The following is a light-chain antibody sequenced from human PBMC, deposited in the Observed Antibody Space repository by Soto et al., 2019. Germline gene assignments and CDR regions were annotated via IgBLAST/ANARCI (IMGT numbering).Light chain of an antibody. J-gene: IGKJ5*01. V-gene: IGKV3-15*01. CDR1: QRVSSN. CDR3: QQYNNWPPIT. Sequence: EIVLTQSPATLSVSPGERATLSCRASQRVSSNLAWYQQKPGQAPRLHLYGASTRATGIPARFSGSGSGTEFTLTISSLQSEAFSVYYCQQYNNWPPITFGQGTRLEIK. CDR2: GAS.